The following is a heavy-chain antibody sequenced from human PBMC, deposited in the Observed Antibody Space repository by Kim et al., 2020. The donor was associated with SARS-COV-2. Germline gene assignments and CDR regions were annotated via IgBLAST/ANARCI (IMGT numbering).Heavy chain of an antibody. V-gene: IGHV3-74*01. Sequence: YADSVKGRFTISRDNAKNTLYLQMNSLRAEDTAVYYCARGGGYSSSPNDYWGQGILVTVSS. J-gene: IGHJ4*02. CDR3: ARGGGYSSSPNDY. D-gene: IGHD6-6*01.